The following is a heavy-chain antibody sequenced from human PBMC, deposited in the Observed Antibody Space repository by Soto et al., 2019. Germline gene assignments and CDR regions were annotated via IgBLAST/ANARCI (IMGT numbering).Heavy chain of an antibody. CDR2: INHSGST. CDR3: ARAPSSSWFNY. J-gene: IGHJ4*02. V-gene: IGHV4-34*01. CDR1: GGSFSGYY. D-gene: IGHD6-13*01. Sequence: SETLSLTCTVYGGSFSGYYWSWLRQPPGKGLEWIGEINHSGSTNYNPSLKSRVTISVDTSKNQFSLKLSSVTAADTAVYYCARAPSSSWFNYWGQGTLVTVSS.